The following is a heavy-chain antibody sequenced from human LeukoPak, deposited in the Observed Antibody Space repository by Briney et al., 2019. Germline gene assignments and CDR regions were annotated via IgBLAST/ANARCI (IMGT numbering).Heavy chain of an antibody. CDR2: ISYDGSNK. V-gene: IGHV3-30*01. CDR1: GFTFSSYA. Sequence: PGGSLRLSCAASGFTFSSYAMHWVRQAPGKGLEWVAVISYDGSNKYYADSVKGRFTISRDNSKNTLYLQMNSLRAEDTAVYYCASPDGITMVRGRGRYGMDVWGQGTTVTVSS. J-gene: IGHJ6*02. D-gene: IGHD3-10*01. CDR3: ASPDGITMVRGRGRYGMDV.